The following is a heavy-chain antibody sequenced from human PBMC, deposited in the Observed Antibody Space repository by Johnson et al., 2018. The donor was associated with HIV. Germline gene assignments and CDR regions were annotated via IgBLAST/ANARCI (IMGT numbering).Heavy chain of an antibody. D-gene: IGHD2-8*02. J-gene: IGHJ3*02. CDR2: ISSSGSTI. Sequence: QLVESGGGLVKPGGSLRLSCAASGFTFSDYYMSWIRQAPGKGLEWVSYISSSGSTIYYADSVKGRFTIPRDNAKNSLYLQMNSLRAEDTAVYYCAKSGLFVLVVYAPDVFDIWGQGTMVTVSS. CDR3: AKSGLFVLVVYAPDVFDI. CDR1: GFTFSDYY. V-gene: IGHV3-11*04.